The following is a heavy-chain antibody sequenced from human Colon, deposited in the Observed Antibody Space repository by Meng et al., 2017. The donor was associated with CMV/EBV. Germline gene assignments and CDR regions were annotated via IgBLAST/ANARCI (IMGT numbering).Heavy chain of an antibody. CDR3: AKGQGIIYD. V-gene: IGHV3-7*01. CDR2: INRDGSEK. Sequence: GGSLRRTCEVSGFNFSFYWMSWVRQAPGKGLEWVANINRDGSEKNYVDSVKGRFTVSRDNVKHSLYLQMNSLRVEDMAVYYCAKGQGIIYDWGQGTLVTVSS. CDR1: GFNFSFYW. J-gene: IGHJ1*01. D-gene: IGHD5/OR15-5a*01.